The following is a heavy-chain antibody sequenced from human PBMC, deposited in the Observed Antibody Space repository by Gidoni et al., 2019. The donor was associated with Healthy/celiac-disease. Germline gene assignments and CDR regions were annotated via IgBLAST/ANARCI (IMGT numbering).Heavy chain of an antibody. J-gene: IGHJ6*02. CDR1: GYTFTGHY. CDR3: ARVWYSSSWYARPYYYYGMDV. CDR2: INPNSGGT. V-gene: IGHV1-2*02. D-gene: IGHD6-13*01. Sequence: QVQLVQSGAEVKKPGASVKVSCKASGYTFTGHYLHWVRQAPGQGLEWMGWINPNSGGTNYAQKFQGRVTMTRDTSISTAYMELSRLRSDDTAVYYCARVWYSSSWYARPYYYYGMDVWGQGTTVTVSS.